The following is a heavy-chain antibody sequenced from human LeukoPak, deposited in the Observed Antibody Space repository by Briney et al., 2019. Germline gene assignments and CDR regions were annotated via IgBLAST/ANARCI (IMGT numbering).Heavy chain of an antibody. CDR3: ARGGTGAFDI. D-gene: IGHD1-1*01. Sequence: PSETLSLTCAVSGASISSDNWWTWVRQPPGKGLEWIGEIYHSGSTNYNPSLKSRVTIPVDKSKNQFSLKLSSVTAADTAVYYCARGGTGAFDIWGQGTMVTVSS. CDR2: IYHSGST. CDR1: GASISSDNW. V-gene: IGHV4-4*02. J-gene: IGHJ3*02.